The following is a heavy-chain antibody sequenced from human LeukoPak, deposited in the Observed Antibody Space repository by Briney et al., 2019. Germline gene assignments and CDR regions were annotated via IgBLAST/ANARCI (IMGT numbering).Heavy chain of an antibody. Sequence: GASVKVSCKASGYTFTSYAMNWVRQAPGQGLEWMGWINTNTGNPTYAQGFTGRFVFSLDTSVSTAYLQISSLKAEDTAVYYCARLRVGRTYYDILTGNGYFDYWGRGTLVTVSS. V-gene: IGHV7-4-1*02. J-gene: IGHJ4*02. D-gene: IGHD3-9*01. CDR1: GYTFTSYA. CDR2: INTNTGNP. CDR3: ARLRVGRTYYDILTGNGYFDY.